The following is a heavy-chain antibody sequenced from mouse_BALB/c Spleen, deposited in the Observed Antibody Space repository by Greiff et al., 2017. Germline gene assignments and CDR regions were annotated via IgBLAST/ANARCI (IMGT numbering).Heavy chain of an antibody. D-gene: IGHD1-1*01. V-gene: IGHV1S81*02. CDR3: ARLGTTVLDY. Sequence: LQQSGAELVKPGASVKLSCKASGYTFTSYWMHWVKQRPGQGLEWIGEINPSNGRTNYNEKFKSKATLTVDKSSSTAYMQLSSLTSEDSAVYYCARLGTTVLDYWGQGTTLTVSS. CDR2: INPSNGRT. J-gene: IGHJ2*01. CDR1: GYTFTSYW.